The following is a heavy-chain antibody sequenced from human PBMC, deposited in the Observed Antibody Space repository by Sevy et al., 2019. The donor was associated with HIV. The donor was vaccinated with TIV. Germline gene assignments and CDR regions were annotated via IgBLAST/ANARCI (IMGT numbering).Heavy chain of an antibody. CDR1: GFTFSSYA. J-gene: IGHJ4*02. CDR2: ISYDGSNK. Sequence: GGSLRLSCAASGFTFSSYAMHWVRQAPGKGLEWVAVISYDGSNKYYADSVKGRFTISRDNSKNTLYLQMNSLRAEDTALYYCARPRYCSGGSCYSFDYWGQGTLVTVSS. V-gene: IGHV3-30-3*01. CDR3: ARPRYCSGGSCYSFDY. D-gene: IGHD2-15*01.